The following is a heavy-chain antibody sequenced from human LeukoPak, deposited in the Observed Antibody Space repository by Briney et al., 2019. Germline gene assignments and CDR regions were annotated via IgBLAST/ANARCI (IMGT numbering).Heavy chain of an antibody. V-gene: IGHV1-2*02. CDR2: INPNSGGT. Sequence: ASVKVSCKASGYTFTGYYMHWVRQAPGQGLEWMGWINPNSGGTNYAQKFQGRVTMTRDTSISTAYMELSRLRSDDTAVYYCAREVLYSNLDPDYYYGMDVWGQGTTVTVSS. CDR1: GYTFTGYY. J-gene: IGHJ6*02. CDR3: AREVLYSNLDPDYYYGMDV. D-gene: IGHD4-11*01.